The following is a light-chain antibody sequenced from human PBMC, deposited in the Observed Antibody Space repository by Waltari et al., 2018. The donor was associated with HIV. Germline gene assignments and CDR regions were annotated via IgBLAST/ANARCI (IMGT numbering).Light chain of an antibody. CDR2: LAS. J-gene: IGKJ2*01. CDR1: PNIGNF. Sequence: DIRMTQSPSTLSAFIGDRVTISCRPSPNIGNFLAWYQQKPGKSPKLLISLASSRERGVPIRFSGSGSGSDFSLTISGLQYEDFATYYCQQFETYYIFGQGTRLE. CDR3: QQFETYYI. V-gene: IGKV1-5*03.